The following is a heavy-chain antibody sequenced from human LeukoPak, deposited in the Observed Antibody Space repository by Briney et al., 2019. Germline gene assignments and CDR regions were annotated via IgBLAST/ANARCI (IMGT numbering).Heavy chain of an antibody. D-gene: IGHD3-9*01. CDR3: TKGGFKYFDWSYFDY. V-gene: IGHV3-30*18. CDR1: GFXFSSYA. J-gene: IGHJ4*02. CDR2: ISYDGSYQ. Sequence: PGGSLRLSCAASGFXFSSYAMYWVRQAPGKGLEWVALISYDGSYQYSADSLRGRFTISRDNSRNSLYLQMNSLRAEDTAFYYCTKGGFKYFDWSYFDYWGQGTLVTVSS.